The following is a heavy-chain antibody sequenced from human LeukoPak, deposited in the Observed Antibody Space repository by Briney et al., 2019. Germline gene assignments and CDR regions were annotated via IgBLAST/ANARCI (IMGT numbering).Heavy chain of an antibody. J-gene: IGHJ4*02. Sequence: SETLSLTCAVYGGSFSGYYWSWIRQPPGKGLEWIGEINHSGSTNYNPSLKSRVTISVDTSKNQFSLKLSSVTAADTAVYYCARVETIGGSIFDYWGQGTLVTVSS. CDR1: GGSFSGYY. D-gene: IGHD1-7*01. V-gene: IGHV4-34*01. CDR2: INHSGST. CDR3: ARVETIGGSIFDY.